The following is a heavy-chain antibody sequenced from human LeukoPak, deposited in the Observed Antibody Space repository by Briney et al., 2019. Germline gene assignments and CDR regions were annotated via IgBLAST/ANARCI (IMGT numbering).Heavy chain of an antibody. CDR3: ARGVTSYYYYYMDV. CDR2: IYYSGST. J-gene: IGHJ6*03. Sequence: SETLSLTCTVSGGSINNHYWSWIRQPPGKGLEWIGYIYYSGSTNYNPSLKSRVTISVDTSKNQFSLKLSSVTAADTAMYYCARGVTSYYYYYMDVWGKGTTVTVSS. CDR1: GGSINNHY. V-gene: IGHV4-59*11.